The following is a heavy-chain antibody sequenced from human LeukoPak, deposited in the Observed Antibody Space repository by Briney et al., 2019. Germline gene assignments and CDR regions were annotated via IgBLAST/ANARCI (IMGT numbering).Heavy chain of an antibody. J-gene: IGHJ4*02. V-gene: IGHV4-30-4*01. Sequence: PSQTLSLTCTVSGGSISSGDYYWSWIRQPPGKGLEWIGYIYYSGSTYYNPSLKSRVTISVDTSKNQFSLKLSSVTAADTAVYYCARWVDHGEYFDYWGQGTLVTVSS. CDR3: ARWVDHGEYFDY. CDR1: GGSISSGDYY. CDR2: IYYSGST. D-gene: IGHD3-10*01.